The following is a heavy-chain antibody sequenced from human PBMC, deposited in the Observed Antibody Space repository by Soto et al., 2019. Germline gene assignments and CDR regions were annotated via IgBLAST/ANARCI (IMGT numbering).Heavy chain of an antibody. J-gene: IGHJ6*02. CDR1: GGSISSSSYY. Sequence: QLQLQESGPGLVKPSETLSLTCTVSGGSISSSSYYWGWIRQPPGKGLEWIGSIYYSGSTYYNPSLKSRVTISVDTSKTQFSLKLSSVTAADTAVYYCASLSSWVAYYYGMDVWGQGTTVTVSS. CDR2: IYYSGST. D-gene: IGHD6-13*01. CDR3: ASLSSWVAYYYGMDV. V-gene: IGHV4-39*01.